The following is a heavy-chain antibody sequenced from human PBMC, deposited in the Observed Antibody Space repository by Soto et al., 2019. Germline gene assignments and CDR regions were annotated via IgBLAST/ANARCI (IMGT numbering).Heavy chain of an antibody. J-gene: IGHJ6*02. CDR2: IIPIFGTP. CDR1: GDTFSTFA. Sequence: ASVKVSFKASGDTFSTFAISWVRQAPGQGLEWMGGIIPIFGTPDYAQHFPGRVTISADESTKTAYLELSSLRPEDTAVYYCARSPGITGTRASQYAMDVWGQGTTVTVSS. V-gene: IGHV1-69*13. D-gene: IGHD1-20*01. CDR3: ARSPGITGTRASQYAMDV.